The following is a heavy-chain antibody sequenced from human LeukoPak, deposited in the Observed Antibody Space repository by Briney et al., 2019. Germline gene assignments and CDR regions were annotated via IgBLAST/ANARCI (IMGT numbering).Heavy chain of an antibody. Sequence: SETLSLTCTVSGGSISSYYWSWIWQPAGKGLEWIGRIYTSGSTNYNPSLKSRVTMSVDTSKNQFSLKLSSVTAADTAVYYCARDYYGSGSYQIDYWGQGTLVTVSS. CDR2: IYTSGST. J-gene: IGHJ4*02. D-gene: IGHD3-10*01. V-gene: IGHV4-4*07. CDR1: GGSISSYY. CDR3: ARDYYGSGSYQIDY.